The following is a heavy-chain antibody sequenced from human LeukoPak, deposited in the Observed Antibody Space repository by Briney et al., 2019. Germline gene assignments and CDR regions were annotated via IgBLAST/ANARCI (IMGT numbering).Heavy chain of an antibody. CDR1: GGSFSGFY. CDR3: ARVPKYFDL. V-gene: IGHV4-34*01. CDR2: INHNRNT. J-gene: IGHJ2*01. Sequence: NPSETLSLTCAVYGGSFSGFYWTWIRQPPGKGLEWIGQINHNRNTHYNPSLKSRVTISVDTSKNQSSLKLSSVTAADTAVYYCARVPKYFDLWGRGTLVTVSS.